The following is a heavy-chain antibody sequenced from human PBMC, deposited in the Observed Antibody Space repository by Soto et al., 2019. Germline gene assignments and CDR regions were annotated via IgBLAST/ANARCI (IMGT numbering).Heavy chain of an antibody. CDR3: GTDGGGQKGGGFDY. D-gene: IGHD3-16*01. CDR1: GFTFSSYA. Sequence: EVQLLESGGGLVQPGGSLRLSCAASGFTFSSYAMSWVRQAPGKGLEWVSAISGRGDTTFYADSVKGRFTISRDNSKSAFFLQTNSLGAEDTAVYYCGTDGGGQKGGGFDYWGPGTLVTVSS. J-gene: IGHJ4*02. CDR2: ISGRGDTT. V-gene: IGHV3-23*01.